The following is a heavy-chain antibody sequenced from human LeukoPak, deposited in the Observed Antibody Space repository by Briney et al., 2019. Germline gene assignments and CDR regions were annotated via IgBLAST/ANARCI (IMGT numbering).Heavy chain of an antibody. V-gene: IGHV1-69*05. D-gene: IGHD1-26*01. CDR2: IIPIFGTA. CDR1: VGTFSSYA. J-gene: IGHJ6*03. CDR3: ARVVGYYYYMDV. Sequence: SVKVSCKASVGTFSSYAISCVRQTPGQGLEWMGGIIPIFGTANYAQKFQGRVTITTDESTSTAYMELSSLRSEDTAVYYCARVVGYYYYMDVWGKGTTVTVSS.